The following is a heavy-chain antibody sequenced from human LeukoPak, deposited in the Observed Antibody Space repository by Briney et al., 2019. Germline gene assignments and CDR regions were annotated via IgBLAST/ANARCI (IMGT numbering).Heavy chain of an antibody. CDR2: ISGSSSYI. Sequence: GGSLRLSCAASGFTFSSYSMNWVRQAPGKGLEWVSSISGSSSYIYYADSLKGRFTISRDNAKNSLYLQMNSLRAEDTAVYYCASWRWLQNEYYFDYWGQGTLVTVSS. CDR3: ASWRWLQNEYYFDY. V-gene: IGHV3-21*01. D-gene: IGHD5-24*01. CDR1: GFTFSSYS. J-gene: IGHJ4*02.